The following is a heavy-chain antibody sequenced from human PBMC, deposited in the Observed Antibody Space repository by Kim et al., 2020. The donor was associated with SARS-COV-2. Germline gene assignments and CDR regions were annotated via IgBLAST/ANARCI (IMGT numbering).Heavy chain of an antibody. D-gene: IGHD3-9*01. J-gene: IGHJ3*02. V-gene: IGHV3-21*01. CDR1: GFTFSGYS. CDR2: ISSSSSYI. Sequence: GGSLRLSCAASGFTFSGYSMNWVRQAPGKGLEWVSSISSSSSYIYYAAAVKGRFTISRDNAKNSLYLQMNSLRAEDAAVYYCARDRPMVFAWLADAFDIWGQGTMVTVSS. CDR3: ARDRPMVFAWLADAFDI.